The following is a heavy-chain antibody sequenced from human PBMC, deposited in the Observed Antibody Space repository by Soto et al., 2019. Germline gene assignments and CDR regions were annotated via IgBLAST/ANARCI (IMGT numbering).Heavy chain of an antibody. D-gene: IGHD3-16*01. CDR3: ARWGTTGGFDL. CDR1: GVRFKSFV. Sequence: QVQLVESGGGVVKPGTSLRLSCAASGVRFKSFVMHWVRQAPGKGLEWVAFTSYDGNNKDYGDSVKGRFTVSRDNSQNTMQLQRDFLRHAATALYYCARWGTTGGFDLWGQGTLVSVSS. CDR2: TSYDGNNK. V-gene: IGHV3-30*19. J-gene: IGHJ4*02.